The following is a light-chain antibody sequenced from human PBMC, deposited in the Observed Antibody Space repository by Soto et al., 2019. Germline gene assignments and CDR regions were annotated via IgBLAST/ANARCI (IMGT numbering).Light chain of an antibody. CDR3: AAWDDSLKGWV. CDR2: SNN. Sequence: QSVLTQPPSASGTPGQRVTISCSGSSSNIGSNTVNWYQLLPGTAPKLLINSNNQRPAGVADRFSGSKSGTSASLAISGLQSEDEADYSCAAWDDSLKGWVFGGGTKLTVL. CDR1: SSNIGSNT. V-gene: IGLV1-44*01. J-gene: IGLJ3*02.